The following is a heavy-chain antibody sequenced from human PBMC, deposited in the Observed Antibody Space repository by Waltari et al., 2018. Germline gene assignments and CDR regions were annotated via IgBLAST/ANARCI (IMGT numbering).Heavy chain of an antibody. CDR3: ARDGRGYNYGYGLDY. CDR2: IYFTGTT. J-gene: IGHJ4*02. Sequence: QVQLQESGPGLVKPSETLSLMCTVSGDSISGYHWSWIRQPPGKGLEWIGYIYFTGTTNYNPSIKSRVTISLDTPKNQFSLNLRSVTAADTAVYYCARDGRGYNYGYGLDYWGQGTLVTVSS. D-gene: IGHD5-18*01. V-gene: IGHV4-59*01. CDR1: GDSISGYH.